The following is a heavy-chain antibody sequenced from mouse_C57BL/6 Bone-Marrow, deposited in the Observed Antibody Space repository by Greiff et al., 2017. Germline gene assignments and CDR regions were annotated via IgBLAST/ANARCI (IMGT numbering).Heavy chain of an antibody. CDR1: GYTFTSYT. CDR2: INPSSGYT. D-gene: IGHD2-14*01. V-gene: IGHV1-4*01. Sequence: VQLQQSGAELARPGASVKMSCKASGYTFTSYTMHWVKQRPGQGLEWIGYINPSSGYTKYNQKFKDKATLTADKSSSTAYMQLSSLTSEDSAVYYCAREVRRDYFDYWGQGTTLTVSS. J-gene: IGHJ2*01. CDR3: AREVRRDYFDY.